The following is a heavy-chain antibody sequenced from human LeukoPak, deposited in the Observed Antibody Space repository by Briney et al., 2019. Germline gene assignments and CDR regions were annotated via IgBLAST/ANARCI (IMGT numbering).Heavy chain of an antibody. J-gene: IGHJ4*02. CDR2: IIPIFGIA. D-gene: IGHD5-18*01. Sequence: SVKVSCKASGGTFSSYAISWVRQAPGQGLEWMGRIIPIFGIANYAQKFQGRVTVTADKSTSTAYMELSSLRSEDTAVYYCARDMNVRGYSYGPFDYWGQGTLVTVSS. V-gene: IGHV1-69*04. CDR3: ARDMNVRGYSYGPFDY. CDR1: GGTFSSYA.